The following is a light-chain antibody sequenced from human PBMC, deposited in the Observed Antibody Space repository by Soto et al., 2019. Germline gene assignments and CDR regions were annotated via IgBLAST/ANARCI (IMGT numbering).Light chain of an antibody. CDR3: ASWDDTLNVAV. V-gene: IGLV1-44*01. CDR1: SSNIGSNT. Sequence: QSVLTQPPSASGTPGQRVTISCSGSSSNIGSNTVNWYRQLPGTAPKLLIYGNNERPSGVPDRFSGSKSGTSGSLAISGLQSEDEADYYCASWDDTLNVAVFGGGTQLTVL. CDR2: GNN. J-gene: IGLJ7*01.